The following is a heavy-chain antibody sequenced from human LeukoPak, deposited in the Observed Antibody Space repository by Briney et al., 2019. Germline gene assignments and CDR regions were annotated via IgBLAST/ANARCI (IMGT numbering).Heavy chain of an antibody. V-gene: IGHV1-18*01. CDR2: ISAYNGKT. CDR1: RYTFTIYG. D-gene: IGHD2-2*01. Sequence: ASVTVSCKPSRYTFTIYGISWVRQAPGQELEWMGWISAYNGKTNYVQKLQGRVTMTTDTSTSTAYMELRSLRSDDTAVYYCARGPPKSRSDQPLVDYWGQGTLVTGSS. CDR3: ARGPPKSRSDQPLVDY. J-gene: IGHJ4*02.